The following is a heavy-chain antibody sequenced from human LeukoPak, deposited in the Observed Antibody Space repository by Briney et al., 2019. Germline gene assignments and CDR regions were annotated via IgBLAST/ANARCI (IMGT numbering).Heavy chain of an antibody. CDR3: ARDRVSWHYFDY. CDR1: GGSFSGYY. CDR2: ISTSGSS. V-gene: IGHV4-4*07. D-gene: IGHD5/OR15-5a*01. Sequence: SETLSLTCVVYGGSFSGYYWSFIRQPAGKGLEWIGRISTSGSSKYNPSLESRVTMSVDTSKNQFSLKVTSVTAADTAMYYCARDRVSWHYFDYWGQGTLLTVSS. J-gene: IGHJ4*02.